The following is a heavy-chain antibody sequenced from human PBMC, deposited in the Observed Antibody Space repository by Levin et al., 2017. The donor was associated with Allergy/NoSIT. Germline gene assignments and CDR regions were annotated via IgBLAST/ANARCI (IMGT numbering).Heavy chain of an antibody. Sequence: PGGSLRLSCEASGFTFNSSVIHWVRQAPGKGLEWVAVVSYDVTNKDSSSSFPFRFPISRDNSKNTVYLQMSTLRPEDTAVYYCAKAGVYGDSETGSDFDYWGQGTLVTVSS. CDR3: AKAGVYGDSETGSDFDY. D-gene: IGHD4-17*01. J-gene: IGHJ4*02. CDR1: GFTFNSSV. CDR2: VSYDVTNK. V-gene: IGHV3-30*18.